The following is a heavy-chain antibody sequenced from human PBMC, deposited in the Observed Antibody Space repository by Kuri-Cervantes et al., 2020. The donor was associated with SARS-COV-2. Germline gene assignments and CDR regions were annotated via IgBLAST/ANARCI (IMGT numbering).Heavy chain of an antibody. CDR3: ARGGAYDFWSGYYYEGIPFDY. D-gene: IGHD3-3*01. V-gene: IGHV1-2*02. J-gene: IGHJ4*02. CDR2: INPNSGGT. CDR1: GYTFTGYY. Sequence: ASVKVSCKASGYTFTGYYMHWVRQAPGQGLEWMGWINPNSGGTNYAQKFQGRVTMTRDTSISTAYMELRSLRSDDTAVYYCARGGAYDFWSGYYYEGIPFDYWGQGTLVTVSS.